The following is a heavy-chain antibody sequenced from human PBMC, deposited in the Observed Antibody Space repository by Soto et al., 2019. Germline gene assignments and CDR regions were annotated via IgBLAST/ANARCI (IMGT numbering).Heavy chain of an antibody. CDR3: TRPYYYYDSSGYSYYFDY. CDR1: VFTCSGSA. Sequence: GALRVSCAASVFTCSGSAMHWVRQASGKGLEWVGRIRSKANSYATAYSASVKGRFTISRDDSKNTAYLQMNSLKTEDTAVYYCTRPYYYYDSSGYSYYFDYWGQGTLVTVSS. J-gene: IGHJ4*02. D-gene: IGHD3-22*01. CDR2: IRSKANSYAT. V-gene: IGHV3-73*01.